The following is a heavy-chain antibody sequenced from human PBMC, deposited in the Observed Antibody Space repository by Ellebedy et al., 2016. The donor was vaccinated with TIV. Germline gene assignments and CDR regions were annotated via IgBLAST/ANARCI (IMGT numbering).Heavy chain of an antibody. CDR3: ARLEGATGNFDY. D-gene: IGHD1-26*01. J-gene: IGHJ4*02. Sequence: GESLKISCAASGFTFSNYAMSWVRQAPGKGLEWVSGFGVSGDSTYYADSLKGRFTISRDNSKNTVYLQMNSLKASDTAMYYCARLEGATGNFDYWGQGTLVTVSS. CDR2: FGVSGDST. V-gene: IGHV3-23*01. CDR1: GFTFSNYA.